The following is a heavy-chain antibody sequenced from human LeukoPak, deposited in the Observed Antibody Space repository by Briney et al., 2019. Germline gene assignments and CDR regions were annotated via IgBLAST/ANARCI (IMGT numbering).Heavy chain of an antibody. Sequence: ASVKVSCKTSGYTFTDYYIHWVRQAPGQGLEWMGWINTNSGGTNYAQKFQGRVTMTRDTSISTAYMDLSSLTSDDTAVYYCSRNLVGPTDVDFWGQGTPVTGSA. CDR1: GYTFTDYY. D-gene: IGHD1-26*01. J-gene: IGHJ4*02. CDR2: INTNSGGT. V-gene: IGHV1-2*02. CDR3: SRNLVGPTDVDF.